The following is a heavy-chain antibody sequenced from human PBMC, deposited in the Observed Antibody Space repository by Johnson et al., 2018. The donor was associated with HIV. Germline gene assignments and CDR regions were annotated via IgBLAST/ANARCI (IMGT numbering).Heavy chain of an antibody. Sequence: VQLVESGGHLVQPGGSLRLSCAASGFTVSSNYMSWVRQAPGKGLEWVSVIYSGGSTYYADSVKGRFTISRDNSKNTRYLQMNSLRAEDTAVYYCARDPTTVVAFDAFDIWGQGTMVTVSS. CDR3: ARDPTTVVAFDAFDI. CDR2: IYSGGST. V-gene: IGHV3-66*02. J-gene: IGHJ3*02. CDR1: GFTVSSNY. D-gene: IGHD4-23*01.